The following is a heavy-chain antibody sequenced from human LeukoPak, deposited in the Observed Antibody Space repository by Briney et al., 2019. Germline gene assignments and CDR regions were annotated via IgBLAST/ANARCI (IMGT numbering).Heavy chain of an antibody. CDR3: ARGYSGSYPADY. CDR2: IIPIFGTA. D-gene: IGHD1-26*01. V-gene: IGHV1-69*13. J-gene: IGHJ4*02. Sequence: ASVKVSCKASGYTFTSYAISWVRQAPGQGLEWMGGIIPIFGTASYAQKFQGRVTITADESTSTAYMELSSLRSEDTAVYYCARGYSGSYPADYWGQGTLVTVSS. CDR1: GYTFTSYA.